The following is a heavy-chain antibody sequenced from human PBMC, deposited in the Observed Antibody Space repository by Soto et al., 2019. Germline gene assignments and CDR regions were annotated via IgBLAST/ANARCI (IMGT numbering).Heavy chain of an antibody. CDR1: GGSISSYY. CDR3: ARRLAAAGLFDY. CDR2: IYYSGST. D-gene: IGHD6-13*01. V-gene: IGHV4-59*01. J-gene: IGHJ4*02. Sequence: PSETLSLTCTVSGGSISSYYWSWIRQPPGKGLEWIGYIYYSGSTNYNPSLKSRVTISVDTSKNQFSLKLSSVTAADTAVYYCARRLAAAGLFDYWRQGTLVTVSS.